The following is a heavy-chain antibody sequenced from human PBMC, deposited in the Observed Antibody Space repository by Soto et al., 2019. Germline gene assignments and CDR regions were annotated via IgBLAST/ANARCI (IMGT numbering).Heavy chain of an antibody. D-gene: IGHD3-16*01. CDR2: ISGSGGTA. CDR1: GFTFSNYA. CDR3: AKDRLAGGFDY. V-gene: IGHV3-23*01. Sequence: GGSLRLSCAASGFTFSNYAMSWVRQAPGKGLEWVTAISGSGGTAYYADSVKGRFTISRDNSKNTLFLQMNSLRADDTAVYYCAKDRLAGGFDYWGQGTLVTVSS. J-gene: IGHJ4*02.